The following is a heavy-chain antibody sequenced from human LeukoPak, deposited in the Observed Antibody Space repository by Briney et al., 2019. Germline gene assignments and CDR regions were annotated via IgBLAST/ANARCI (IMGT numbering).Heavy chain of an antibody. CDR2: IYYSGST. CDR3: ARVPDSTYYFDY. Sequence: SETLSLTCSVSGGSISRYYWSWIRQPPGKGLEWIGYIYYSGSTNYNPSLKSRVTISVDTSKNQFSLKLSSVTAADTAVYYCARVPDSTYYFDYWGQGTLVTVSS. CDR1: GGSISRYY. V-gene: IGHV4-59*01. J-gene: IGHJ4*02. D-gene: IGHD1-14*01.